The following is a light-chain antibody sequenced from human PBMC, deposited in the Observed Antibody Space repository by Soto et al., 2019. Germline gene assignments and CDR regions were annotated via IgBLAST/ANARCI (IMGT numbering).Light chain of an antibody. J-gene: IGKJ4*01. CDR3: QQLNSYPLT. Sequence: DIQMTQSPSSLSASVGDRVTITCRASQSFGIYLNWYQQNPGKAPKLLIYAASTLQSGVPSRFSGSGSGTDFTLTISSLQPEDFATYYCQQLNSYPLTFGGGTKVDIK. CDR2: AAS. CDR1: QSFGIY. V-gene: IGKV1-39*01.